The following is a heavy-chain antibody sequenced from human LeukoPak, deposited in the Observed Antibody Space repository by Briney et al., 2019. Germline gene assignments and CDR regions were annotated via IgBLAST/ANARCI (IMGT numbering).Heavy chain of an antibody. D-gene: IGHD3-10*01. V-gene: IGHV3-21*01. CDR1: GFTFSSYW. J-gene: IGHJ4*02. Sequence: KPGGSLRLSCAASGFTFSSYWMSWVRQAPGKGLEWVSSISSSSSYIYYADSVKGRFTISRDNAKNSLYLQMNSLRAEDTAVYYCARVRRFGDLDYWGQGTLVTVSS. CDR3: ARVRRFGDLDY. CDR2: ISSSSSYI.